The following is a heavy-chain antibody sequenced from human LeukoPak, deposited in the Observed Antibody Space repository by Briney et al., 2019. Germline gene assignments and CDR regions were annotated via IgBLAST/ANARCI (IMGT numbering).Heavy chain of an antibody. D-gene: IGHD4-17*01. CDR1: GGSISSGGYY. CDR3: ARDTGWFDP. J-gene: IGHJ5*02. Sequence: PSETLSLTCTVSGGSISSGGYYWSWIRQPPGKGLEWIGYIYHSGSTYYNPSLKSRVTISVDRSKNQFSLKLSSVTAADTAVYYCARDTGWFDPWGQETLVTVSS. CDR2: IYHSGST. V-gene: IGHV4-30-2*01.